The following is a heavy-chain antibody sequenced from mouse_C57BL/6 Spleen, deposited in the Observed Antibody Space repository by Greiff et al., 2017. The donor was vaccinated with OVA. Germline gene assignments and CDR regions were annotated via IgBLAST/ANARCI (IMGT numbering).Heavy chain of an antibody. J-gene: IGHJ2*01. CDR2: IRNKANGYTT. CDR1: GFTFTDYY. CDR3: ARYEGYFDY. Sequence: VQLQQSGGGLVQPGGSLSLSCAASGFTFTDYYMSWVRQPPGKALEWLGFIRNKANGYTTEYSASVKGRFTISRDNSQSILYLQMNALRAEDSATYYCARYEGYFDYWGQGTTLTVSS. V-gene: IGHV7-3*01.